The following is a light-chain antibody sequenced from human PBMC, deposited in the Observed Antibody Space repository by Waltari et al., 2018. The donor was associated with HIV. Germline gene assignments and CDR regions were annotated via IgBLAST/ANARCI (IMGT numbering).Light chain of an antibody. CDR1: QSISRY. J-gene: IGKJ1*01. Sequence: DIQMTQSPSSLSASVGDRVTITCRASQSISRYLSWYQQKPGKIPELLIYSASSLQTGVPSMFSGSGSGTDFTLTISSLQPEDFATYYCLQSYSLFMWTFGQGTKVEVK. CDR2: SAS. V-gene: IGKV1-39*01. CDR3: LQSYSLFMWT.